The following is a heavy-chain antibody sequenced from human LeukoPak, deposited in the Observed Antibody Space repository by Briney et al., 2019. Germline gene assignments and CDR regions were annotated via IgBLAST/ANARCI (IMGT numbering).Heavy chain of an antibody. J-gene: IGHJ4*02. CDR2: ISSSGNTI. CDR3: ARVPVTVTTYFDY. Sequence: PGGSLRLSCAAYGFTFSDYYMSWNRQALGKGLEGVSYISSSGNTIYYADSVTGRFTISRDNAKNSLYLQMNSLRAEDTAVYYCARVPVTVTTYFDYWGQGTLVTVSS. V-gene: IGHV3-11*01. CDR1: GFTFSDYY. D-gene: IGHD4-17*01.